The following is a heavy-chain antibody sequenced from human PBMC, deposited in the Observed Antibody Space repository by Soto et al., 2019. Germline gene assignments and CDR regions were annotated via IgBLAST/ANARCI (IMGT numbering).Heavy chain of an antibody. CDR3: ANLPPVTNPKYYYYGMDV. V-gene: IGHV3-23*01. CDR2: ISGSGGST. CDR1: GFTFSSYA. J-gene: IGHJ6*02. D-gene: IGHD4-17*01. Sequence: EVQLLESGGGLVQPGGSLRLSCAASGFTFSSYAMSWVRQAPGKGLEWVSAISGSGGSTYYADSVKGRFTISRDNSKNTLYLQMNSLRAEDTAVYYCANLPPVTNPKYYYYGMDVWGQGTTVTVSS.